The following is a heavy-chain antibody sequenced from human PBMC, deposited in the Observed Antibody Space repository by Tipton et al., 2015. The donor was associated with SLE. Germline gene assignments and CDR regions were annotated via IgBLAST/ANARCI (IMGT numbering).Heavy chain of an antibody. D-gene: IGHD6-13*01. CDR2: IKSKTDGGTT. CDR3: TTGGLVRSQYYFDY. CDR1: GFTFSNAW. V-gene: IGHV3-15*01. J-gene: IGHJ4*02. Sequence: SLRLSCAASGFTFSNAWMSWVRQAPGKGLEWVGRIKSKTDGGTTDYAAPVKGRFTISRDDSKNTLYLQMNSLKTEDTAVYYCTTGGLVRSQYYFDYWGQGTLVTVSS.